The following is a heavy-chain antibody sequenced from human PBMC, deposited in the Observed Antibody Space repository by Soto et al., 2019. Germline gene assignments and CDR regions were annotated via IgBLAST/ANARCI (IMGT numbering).Heavy chain of an antibody. J-gene: IGHJ4*02. V-gene: IGHV3-9*01. Sequence: EVQLVESGGGLVQPGRSLRLSCAASGFSFDDYAMIWVRQAPGEGLEWVAGISWNDVTVRYADSVKGRFIISRDNTKSSLYLQMNSLSTEDTALYYWAKDVAADSFTVFDYLGQGTLVTVSS. CDR1: GFSFDDYA. CDR2: ISWNDVTV. CDR3: AKDVAADSFTVFDY. D-gene: IGHD2-15*01.